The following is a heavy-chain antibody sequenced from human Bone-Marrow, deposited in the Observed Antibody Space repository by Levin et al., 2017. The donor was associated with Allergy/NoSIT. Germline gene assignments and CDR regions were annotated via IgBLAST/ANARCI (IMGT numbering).Heavy chain of an antibody. CDR2: IKEDGSER. CDR1: GFTFSAYW. D-gene: IGHD1-26*01. CDR3: ARVRRLGGTPNYFDY. V-gene: IGHV3-7*01. J-gene: IGHJ4*02. Sequence: GESLKISCAASGFTFSAYWMSWVRQAPGKGLEWVADIKEDGSERYYADSVRGRFTISRDNAKNSLALQMKSLRVQDTAVYYCARVRRLGGTPNYFDYWGQGTLVTVSS.